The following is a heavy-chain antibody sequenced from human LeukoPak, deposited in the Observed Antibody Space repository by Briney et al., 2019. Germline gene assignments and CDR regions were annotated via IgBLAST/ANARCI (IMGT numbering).Heavy chain of an antibody. CDR1: GGSFSGYY. V-gene: IGHV4-34*01. J-gene: IGHJ4*02. Sequence: SETLSLTCAVYGGSFSGYYWSWIRQPPGKWLEWMGEINHRGSTNYNPSLKSRVTISVDTSKNQFSRKLSSVPDADTAVYYCARGQENGNYSDSSGYYDFDYWGQGTLVTVSS. D-gene: IGHD3-22*01. CDR3: ARGQENGNYSDSSGYYDFDY. CDR2: INHRGST.